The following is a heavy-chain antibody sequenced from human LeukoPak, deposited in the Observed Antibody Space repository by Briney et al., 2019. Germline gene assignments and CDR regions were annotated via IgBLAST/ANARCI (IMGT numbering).Heavy chain of an antibody. D-gene: IGHD2-15*01. J-gene: IGHJ3*02. Sequence: ASVKVSCKASGYTFTGYYMHWVRQAPGQGLEWMGWINPNSGGTNYAQKFQGRVTMTRDTSISTAYMELSSLRSEDTTVYYCARGHSPSILKQNTPGAFDIWGQGTMVTVSS. CDR2: INPNSGGT. V-gene: IGHV1-2*02. CDR1: GYTFTGYY. CDR3: ARGHSPSILKQNTPGAFDI.